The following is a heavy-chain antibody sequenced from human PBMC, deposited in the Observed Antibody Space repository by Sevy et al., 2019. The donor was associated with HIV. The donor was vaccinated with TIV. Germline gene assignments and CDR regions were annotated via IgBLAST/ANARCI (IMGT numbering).Heavy chain of an antibody. CDR2: INHSGST. Sequence: SETLSLTCAVYGGSFSGYYWSWIRQPPGKGLEWIGEINHSGSTNYNPSLKSRVTISVDTSKNQFSLKLSSVTAADTAVYYCARIPLGDYDSSGYYLDYWGQGTLVTVSS. CDR3: ARIPLGDYDSSGYYLDY. D-gene: IGHD3-22*01. J-gene: IGHJ4*02. CDR1: GGSFSGYY. V-gene: IGHV4-34*01.